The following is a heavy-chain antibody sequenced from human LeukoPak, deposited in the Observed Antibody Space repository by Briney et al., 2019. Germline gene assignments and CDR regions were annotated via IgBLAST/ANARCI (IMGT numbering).Heavy chain of an antibody. V-gene: IGHV3-11*01. CDR2: ISSSGTNI. D-gene: IGHD3-10*01. Sequence: GGSLRLSYAASGFTFSDCYMRWIRQAPAKGLEGVSYISSSGTNIYYADSVKGRFTNSRDNAKNSLYLHMNSLRAEDTAVYYCARDKSGSWSYGFDYWGQGTLVTVSS. CDR1: GFTFSDCY. J-gene: IGHJ4*02. CDR3: ARDKSGSWSYGFDY.